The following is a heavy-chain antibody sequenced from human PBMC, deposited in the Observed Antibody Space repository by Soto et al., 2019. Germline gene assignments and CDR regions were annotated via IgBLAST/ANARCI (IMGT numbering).Heavy chain of an antibody. V-gene: IGHV1-69*13. J-gene: IGHJ3*02. D-gene: IGHD3-22*01. CDR1: GGTFSSYA. CDR3: ARGSGYYDAFDI. Sequence: ASVKVSCKASGGTFSSYAISWVRQAPGQGLEWMGGIIPIFGTANYAQKFQGRVTITADESTSTAYMELSSLRSEDTAVYYCARGSGYYDAFDIWGQGTMVSVSS. CDR2: IIPIFGTA.